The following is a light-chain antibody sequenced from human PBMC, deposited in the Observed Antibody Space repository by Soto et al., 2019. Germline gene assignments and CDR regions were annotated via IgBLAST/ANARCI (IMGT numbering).Light chain of an antibody. CDR1: QSISSW. CDR2: KAS. Sequence: DIQMTQSPSILSASVGDRVTITCRASQSISSWLAWFQQMPGKAPNLLIYKASNLQSGVPSRFSGSGSGTDFTLTITSLQPDDFATYYCHQYHSYPWTFGQGTRVDVK. CDR3: HQYHSYPWT. V-gene: IGKV1-5*03. J-gene: IGKJ1*01.